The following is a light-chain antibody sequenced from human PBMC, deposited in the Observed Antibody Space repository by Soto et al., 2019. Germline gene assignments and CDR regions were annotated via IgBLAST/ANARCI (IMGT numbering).Light chain of an antibody. V-gene: IGLV2-14*01. CDR1: SSDVGAYNY. CDR3: SSYTTSSTLV. Sequence: QSALTQPASVSGSPGQSITISCTGTSSDVGAYNYVSWYQQHPGKAPKLMIYEVGNRPSGVSNRFSGSKSGDTASLTISGLHAEDEAEYFCSSYTTSSTLVFGGGTKLTVL. CDR2: EVG. J-gene: IGLJ2*01.